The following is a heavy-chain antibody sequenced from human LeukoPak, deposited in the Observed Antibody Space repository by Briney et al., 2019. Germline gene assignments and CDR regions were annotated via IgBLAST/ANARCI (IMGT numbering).Heavy chain of an antibody. V-gene: IGHV4-31*03. D-gene: IGHD5-12*01. CDR1: GGSISSGVAY. CDR3: ATSGYGRDAFDI. CDR2: IYYSGST. Sequence: SQTLSLTCTASGGSISSGVAYWSWIRQHPGKGLEWIGYIYYSGSTYYNPSLKSRVTISVDTSKNQFSLKLTSVTAADTAVYYCATSGYGRDAFDIWGQGTMVTVSS. J-gene: IGHJ3*02.